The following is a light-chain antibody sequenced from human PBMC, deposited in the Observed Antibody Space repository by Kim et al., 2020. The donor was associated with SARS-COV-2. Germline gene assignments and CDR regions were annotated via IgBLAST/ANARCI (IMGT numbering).Light chain of an antibody. CDR2: QDS. V-gene: IGLV3-1*01. CDR1: KLGDKY. J-gene: IGLJ1*01. CDR3: QAWDSGGV. Sequence: SYELTQPPSVSVSPGQTASITCSGDKLGDKYACWYQQKPGQSPVLVIYQDSKRPSGIPERFSCSNSGNTATLTISGTQAMDEADYYCQAWDSGGVFGTGT.